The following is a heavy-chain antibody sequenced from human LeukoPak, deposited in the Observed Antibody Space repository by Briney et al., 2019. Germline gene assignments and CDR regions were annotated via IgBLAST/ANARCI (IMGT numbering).Heavy chain of an antibody. V-gene: IGHV3-11*01. D-gene: IGHD3-22*01. CDR1: GFPFSDYA. CDR2: ISSSGSTI. CDR3: AANYYDSSGYPLDY. J-gene: IGHJ4*02. Sequence: PGGSLRLSCTASGFPFSDYAMNWIRQAPGKGLEWVSYISSSGSTIYYADSVKGRFTISRDNAKNSLYLQMNSLRAEDTAVYYCAANYYDSSGYPLDYWGQGTLVTVSS.